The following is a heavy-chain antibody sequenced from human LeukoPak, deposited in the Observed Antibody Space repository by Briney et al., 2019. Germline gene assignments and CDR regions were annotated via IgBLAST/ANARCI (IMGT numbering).Heavy chain of an antibody. V-gene: IGHV3-23*01. CDR3: AKDQKSIAATGYDY. CDR2: ISGSGGST. CDR1: GFTFANYA. J-gene: IGHJ4*02. Sequence: GGSLRLSCAASGFTFANYAMSWVRQGPGKGLEWVPTISGSGGSTYYADSVKGRFTISRDNSKNTLFLQMNSLRADDTAVYFCAKDQKSIAATGYDYWGQGTLVTVSS. D-gene: IGHD6-13*01.